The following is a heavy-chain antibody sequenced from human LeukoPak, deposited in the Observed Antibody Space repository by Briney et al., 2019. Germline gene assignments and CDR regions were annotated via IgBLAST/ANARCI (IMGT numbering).Heavy chain of an antibody. D-gene: IGHD2-15*01. CDR1: GYTFTSYG. CDR3: AREQDCSGGSCYPPEGYYYGMDV. CDR2: ISAYNGNT. V-gene: IGHV1-18*01. Sequence: ASVKVSCKASGYTFTSYGISWVRQAPGQGLEWMGWISAYNGNTNYAQKLQGRVTMTTDTSTSTDYMELRSLRSDDTAVYYCAREQDCSGGSCYPPEGYYYGMDVWGQGTTVTVSS. J-gene: IGHJ6*02.